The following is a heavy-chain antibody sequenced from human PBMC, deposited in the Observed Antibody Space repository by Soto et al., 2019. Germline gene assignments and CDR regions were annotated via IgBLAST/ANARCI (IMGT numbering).Heavy chain of an antibody. D-gene: IGHD2-15*01. J-gene: IGHJ5*02. V-gene: IGHV3-30*02. CDR1: GFIFSNYG. Sequence: VGSLRLSCVGSGFIFSNYGMHWVRQAPGKGLEWVAFISYDGSDILYGDSVKGRFTISRDNSKSTLFLHMNRPTAEDTAIYFCAIVRVADSSLHHWGQGTLVTVSS. CDR2: ISYDGSDI. CDR3: AIVRVADSSLHH.